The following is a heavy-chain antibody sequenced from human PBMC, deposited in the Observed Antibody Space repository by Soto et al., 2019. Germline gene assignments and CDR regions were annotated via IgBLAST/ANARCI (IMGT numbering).Heavy chain of an antibody. J-gene: IGHJ6*02. CDR1: GGSFSGYY. CDR3: ARGFAYYYYGMDV. CDR2: INHSGST. Sequence: SETLSLTCAVYGGSFSGYYWSWIRQPPGKGLEWIGEINHSGSTNYNPSLKSRVTISVDTSKNQFSLKLSSVTAADTAVYYCARGFAYYYYGMDVWGQGTTVTVSS. V-gene: IGHV4-34*01.